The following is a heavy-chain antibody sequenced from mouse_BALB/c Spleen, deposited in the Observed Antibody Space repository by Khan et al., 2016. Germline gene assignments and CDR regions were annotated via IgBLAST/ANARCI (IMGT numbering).Heavy chain of an antibody. CDR3: ARDFGNNF. V-gene: IGHV14-1*02. CDR2: IDPENGNT. D-gene: IGHD2-1*01. Sequence: VQLQQSGAELVRPGALVKLSCKASGFNTKDYYMYWVKQRPEQGLEWIGWIDPENGNTIYDPKFQGKASITADTSSNTAYLQLSSLTSEDTAVYYCARDFGNNFWGQGTTLTVSS. CDR1: GFNTKDYY. J-gene: IGHJ2*01.